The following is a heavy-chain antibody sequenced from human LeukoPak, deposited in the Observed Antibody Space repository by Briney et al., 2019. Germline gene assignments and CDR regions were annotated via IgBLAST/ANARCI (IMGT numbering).Heavy chain of an antibody. CDR2: INHSGST. CDR1: GGSFSGYY. Sequence: SETLSLTCAVYGGSFSGYYWSWIRQPPGKGLEWIGEINHSGSTNYNPSLKSRVTISVDTSKNQFSLKLSSVTAADTAVYYCARGWRLGELSYPFDYWGQGTLVTVSS. D-gene: IGHD3-16*02. V-gene: IGHV4-34*01. CDR3: ARGWRLGELSYPFDY. J-gene: IGHJ4*02.